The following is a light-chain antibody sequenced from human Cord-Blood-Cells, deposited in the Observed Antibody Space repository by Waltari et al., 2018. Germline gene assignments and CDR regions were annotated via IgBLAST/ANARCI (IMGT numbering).Light chain of an antibody. CDR3: QQLNSYPIT. J-gene: IGKJ5*01. Sequence: DIQLTQSPSFLSASVGDRVTLTCRASQGISSYLAWYQQKPGKAPKLLIYAASTLQSGVPSRFSGGGSGTEFTLTISSLQPEDFATYYCQQLNSYPITFGQGTRLEIK. V-gene: IGKV1-9*01. CDR1: QGISSY. CDR2: AAS.